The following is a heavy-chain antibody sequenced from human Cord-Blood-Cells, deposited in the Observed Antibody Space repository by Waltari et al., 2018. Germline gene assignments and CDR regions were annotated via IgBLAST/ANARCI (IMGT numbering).Heavy chain of an antibody. Sequence: QLQLQESGPGLVKPSETLSPTCTVSGGSISSSSYYWGWIRQPPGKGLEWIGSIYYSGSTYYNPSLKSRVTISVDTSKNQFSLKLSSVTASDTAVYYCATFPYYYDSSGYFNWFDPWGQGTLVTVSS. V-gene: IGHV4-39*01. D-gene: IGHD3-22*01. J-gene: IGHJ5*02. CDR1: GGSISSSSYY. CDR3: ATFPYYYDSSGYFNWFDP. CDR2: IYYSGST.